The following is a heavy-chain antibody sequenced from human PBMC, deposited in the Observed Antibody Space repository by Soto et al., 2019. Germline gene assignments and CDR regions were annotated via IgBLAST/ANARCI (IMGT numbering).Heavy chain of an antibody. CDR2: LSGSGTST. CDR3: PKAATTGGWFNCFDT. J-gene: IGHJ5*02. Sequence: GGSLRLSCAASGFSFVNYAMNWVRQAPGKGLEWVSGLSGSGTSTYYADSVKGRFTISRDNSRDTLFLQMNSLTADDTAVYYWPKAATTGGWFNCFDTWRQGALVTVSS. D-gene: IGHD6-19*01. V-gene: IGHV3-23*01. CDR1: GFSFVNYA.